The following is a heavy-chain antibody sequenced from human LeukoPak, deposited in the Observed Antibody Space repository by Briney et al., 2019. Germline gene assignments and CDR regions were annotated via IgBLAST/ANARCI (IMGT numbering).Heavy chain of an antibody. CDR2: INTNTGNP. V-gene: IGHV7-4-1*02. J-gene: IGHJ4*02. CDR1: GYTFTSCA. Sequence: ASVKVSCKASGYTFTSCAMGWVRQAPGHGLEWMGWINTNTGNPTYAQGFTGRFVFSLDTSVNTAFLQISSLEAEDTAVYYCASCFCINGVCYYLDYWGQGTLVTVSS. D-gene: IGHD2-8*01. CDR3: ASCFCINGVCYYLDY.